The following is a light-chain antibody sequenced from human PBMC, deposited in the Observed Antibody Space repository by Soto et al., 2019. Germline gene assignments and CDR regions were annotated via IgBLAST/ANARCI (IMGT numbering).Light chain of an antibody. CDR2: DVS. CDR3: SSYTTSSVRV. CDR1: NSDIGAYNS. V-gene: IGLV2-14*03. J-gene: IGLJ2*01. Sequence: QAVLTQPASMSGSPGQSITISCTGTNSDIGAYNSVSWYQQHPGMAPQLMIYDVSYRHSGISSRFSGSKSGNTASLTISGLQAADEADYYCSSYTTSSVRVFGGGTKVTVL.